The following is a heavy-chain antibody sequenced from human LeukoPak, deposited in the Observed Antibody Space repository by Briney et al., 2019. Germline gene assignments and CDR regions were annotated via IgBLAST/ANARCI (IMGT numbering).Heavy chain of an antibody. CDR2: ISDSGGS. V-gene: IGHV4-61*01. CDR1: GGSVSSGISY. J-gene: IGHJ3*02. D-gene: IGHD4-17*01. Sequence: SETLSLTCSVSGGSVSSGISYWSWIRQPPGEGLEWIAYISDSGGSDYNPSLRGRVTISLDTSKNQFSLRLTSVTAADTAVYYCARHGETTVTTNDAFDIWGQGTMVTVSS. CDR3: ARHGETTVTTNDAFDI.